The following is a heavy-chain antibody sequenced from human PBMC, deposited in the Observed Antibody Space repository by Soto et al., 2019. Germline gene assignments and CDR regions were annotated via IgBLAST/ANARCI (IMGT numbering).Heavy chain of an antibody. D-gene: IGHD6-13*01. V-gene: IGHV3-21*01. CDR3: ARHQFVSIPAAGTRGPYDMDV. CDR2: ISSSSSYI. CDR1: GFTFSSYS. Sequence: EVQLVESGGGLVKPGGSLRLSCAASGFTFSSYSMNWVRQAPGKGLEWVSSISSSSSYIYYADSVKGRFTISRDNAKNSLYLQMNSLRAEDTAVYYSARHQFVSIPAAGTRGPYDMDVWGQGTTVTVSS. J-gene: IGHJ6*02.